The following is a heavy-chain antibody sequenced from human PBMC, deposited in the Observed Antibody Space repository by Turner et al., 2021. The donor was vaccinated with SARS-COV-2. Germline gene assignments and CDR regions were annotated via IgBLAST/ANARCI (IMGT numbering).Heavy chain of an antibody. D-gene: IGHD3-22*01. CDR2: IYTSGST. CDR3: ARGFLYYDSSGYYSDAFDI. V-gene: IGHV4-4*07. CDR1: GGSISRYY. J-gene: IGHJ3*02. Sequence: QVQLQESGPGLVKPSETLSLTCTVSGGSISRYYWIWIRQPAGKGLEWIGRIYTSGSTNYNPALKSRVTMSVDTSKNQFSLKLSYVTAADTAVYYCARGFLYYDSSGYYSDAFDIWGQGTMVTVSS.